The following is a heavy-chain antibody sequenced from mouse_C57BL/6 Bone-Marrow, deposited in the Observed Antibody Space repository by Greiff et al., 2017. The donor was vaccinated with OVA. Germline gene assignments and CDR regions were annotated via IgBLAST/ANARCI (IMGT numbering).Heavy chain of an antibody. D-gene: IGHD1-1*01. CDR1: GYAFTNYL. V-gene: IGHV1-54*01. J-gene: IGHJ2*01. CDR3: ARTHYYGSSWYYFDY. Sequence: VQLQESGAELVRPGTSVKVSCKASGYAFTNYLIEWVKQRPGQGLEWIGVINPGSGGTNYNEKFQGKATLTADKSSSTAYMQLSSLTSEDSAVYFCARTHYYGSSWYYFDYWGQGTTLTVSS. CDR2: INPGSGGT.